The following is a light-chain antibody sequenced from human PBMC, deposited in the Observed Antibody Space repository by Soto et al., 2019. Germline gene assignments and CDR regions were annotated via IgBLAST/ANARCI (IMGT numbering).Light chain of an antibody. Sequence: QSALTQPPSASGSPGQSVTISCTGTSSDVGGYNYVSWYQQHPGKAPKLMIYEVSKRPSGVPDRFSGSKSGNTASLTVSGLQAEDEADYYCSSYAGRTNVVFGGGTKLIVL. V-gene: IGLV2-8*01. CDR3: SSYAGRTNVV. CDR1: SSDVGGYNY. J-gene: IGLJ3*02. CDR2: EVS.